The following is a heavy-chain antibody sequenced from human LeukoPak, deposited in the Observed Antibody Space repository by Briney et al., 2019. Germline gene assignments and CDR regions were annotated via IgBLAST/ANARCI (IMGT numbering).Heavy chain of an antibody. D-gene: IGHD5-12*01. J-gene: IGHJ5*02. CDR3: SRGASGYDYHWFDP. V-gene: IGHV4-59*01. CDR2: IYYSGST. Sequence: SETLSLTCTVSGGSISSYYWSWIRQPPGKGLEWIGYIYYSGSTNYNPPLKSRVTISVDTSKNQFSLKLSSVTAADTAVYYCSRGASGYDYHWFDPWGQGTLVTVSS. CDR1: GGSISSYY.